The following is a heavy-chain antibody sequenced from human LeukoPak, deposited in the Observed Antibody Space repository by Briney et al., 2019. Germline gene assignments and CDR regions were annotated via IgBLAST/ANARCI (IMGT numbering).Heavy chain of an antibody. CDR1: GFTFSSYG. J-gene: IGHJ3*02. V-gene: IGHV3-33*01. D-gene: IGHD3-16*01. Sequence: GRSLRLSCAASGFTFSSYGMHWVRQAPGKGLEWVAVIWYDGSNKYYADSVKGRFTISRDNSKNTLYLQMNSLGAEDTAVYYCARGFGTDAFDIWGQGTMVTVSS. CDR2: IWYDGSNK. CDR3: ARGFGTDAFDI.